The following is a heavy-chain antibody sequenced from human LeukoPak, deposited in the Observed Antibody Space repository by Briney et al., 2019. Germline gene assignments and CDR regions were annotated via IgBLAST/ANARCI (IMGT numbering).Heavy chain of an antibody. V-gene: IGHV3-64D*06. CDR3: VKDSALNGFDI. CDR2: ISYNGDST. CDR1: GFTFRTFG. J-gene: IGHJ3*02. D-gene: IGHD2-8*01. Sequence: GGSLRLSCSASGFTFRTFGMHWVRQAPGKGLDYVSAISYNGDSTYYADSVRDRFTISRDNSKNTLYLQMSSLRAEDTALYYCVKDSALNGFDIWGQGTMVTVSS.